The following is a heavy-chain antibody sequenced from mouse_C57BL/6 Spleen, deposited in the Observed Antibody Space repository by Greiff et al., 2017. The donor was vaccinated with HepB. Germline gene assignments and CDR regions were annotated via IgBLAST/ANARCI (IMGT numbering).Heavy chain of an antibody. CDR3: ASARLRPWFAY. V-gene: IGHV1-42*01. Sequence: DVQLQQSGPELVKPGASVKISCKASGYSFTGYYMNWVKQSPEKSLEWIGEINPSTGGTTYNQKFKAKATLTVDKSSSTAYMQLKSLTSEDSAVYYCASARLRPWFAYWGQGTLVTVSA. CDR1: GYSFTGYY. CDR2: INPSTGGT. D-gene: IGHD2-4*01. J-gene: IGHJ3*01.